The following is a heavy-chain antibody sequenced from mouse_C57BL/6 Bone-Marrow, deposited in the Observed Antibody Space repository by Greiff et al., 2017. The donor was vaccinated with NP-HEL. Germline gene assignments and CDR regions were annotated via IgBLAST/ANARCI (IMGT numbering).Heavy chain of an antibody. J-gene: IGHJ4*01. V-gene: IGHV2-6*01. CDR1: GFSLTSYG. Sequence: QVQLQQSGPGLVAPSQSLSITCTVSGFSLTSYGVDWVRQSPGKGLEWLGVIWGVGSTNYNSALKSRLSISKDNSKSQVFLKMNSLQTDDTAMYYGASRGVVATDYAMDYWGQGTSVTVSS. CDR3: ASRGVVATDYAMDY. CDR2: IWGVGST. D-gene: IGHD1-1*01.